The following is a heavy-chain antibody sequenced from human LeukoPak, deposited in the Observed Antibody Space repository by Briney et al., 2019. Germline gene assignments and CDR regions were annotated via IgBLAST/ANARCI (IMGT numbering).Heavy chain of an antibody. J-gene: IGHJ3*02. Sequence: GGSLRLSCVGSGFIFSRYWMTWVRQAPGKGLEWVANIKENGKDKYYVDSVKGRFTISRDNSKNTLYLQMNSLRAEDTAVYYCAKVRNWNDGAFDIWGQGTMVTVSS. D-gene: IGHD1-20*01. CDR3: AKVRNWNDGAFDI. V-gene: IGHV3-7*03. CDR1: GFIFSRYW. CDR2: IKENGKDK.